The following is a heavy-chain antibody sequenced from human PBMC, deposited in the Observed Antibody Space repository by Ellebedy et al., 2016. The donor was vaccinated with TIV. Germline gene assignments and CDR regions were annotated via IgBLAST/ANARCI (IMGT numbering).Heavy chain of an antibody. CDR1: GFTFSSYA. D-gene: IGHD3-22*01. J-gene: IGHJ3*02. Sequence: GESLKISCTASGFTFSSYAMSWVRQAPGKGLEWVSYISSSSSTIYYADSVKGRFTISRDNAKNSLYLQMNSLRAEDTAVYYCASAYAVVMGAFDIWGQGTMVTVSS. V-gene: IGHV3-48*01. CDR2: ISSSSSTI. CDR3: ASAYAVVMGAFDI.